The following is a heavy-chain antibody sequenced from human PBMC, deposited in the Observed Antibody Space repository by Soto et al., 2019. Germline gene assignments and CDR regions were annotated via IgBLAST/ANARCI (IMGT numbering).Heavy chain of an antibody. CDR1: GYSFTSYW. J-gene: IGHJ3*02. CDR2: IYPGDSDT. V-gene: IGHV5-51*01. Sequence: PGESLKISCKGSGYSFTSYWIGWVRQMPGKSLEWMGIIYPGDSDTRYSPSFQGQVTISADKSISTAYLQWSSLKASDTAMYYCARHLPKRGYSGYDNLRDAFDSWGPGTMVTVSS. D-gene: IGHD5-12*01. CDR3: ARHLPKRGYSGYDNLRDAFDS.